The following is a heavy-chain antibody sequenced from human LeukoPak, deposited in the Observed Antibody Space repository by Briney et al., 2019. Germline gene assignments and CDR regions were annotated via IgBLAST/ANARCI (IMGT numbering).Heavy chain of an antibody. CDR1: GFNFRKYG. Sequence: PGGSLRLSCDASGFNFRKYGMTWVRQAPGKGLEWVSTITVGAEDTFYADSVKGRFTISRDDSKNTLYLQMNSLRADDTAVYYCARFAAGGSYYYYMDVWGKGTTVTVSS. CDR2: ITVGAEDT. J-gene: IGHJ6*03. D-gene: IGHD3-10*01. CDR3: ARFAAGGSYYYYMDV. V-gene: IGHV3-23*01.